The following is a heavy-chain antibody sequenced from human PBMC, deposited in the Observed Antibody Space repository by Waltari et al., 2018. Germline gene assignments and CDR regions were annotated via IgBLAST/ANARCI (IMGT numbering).Heavy chain of an antibody. D-gene: IGHD4-4*01. J-gene: IGHJ6*02. V-gene: IGHV4-34*01. CDR1: GGCFSCYC. Sequence: QVQLRQGGAGLLKPSETLCVTCAGYGGCFSCYCWSWSRHPPGKGQEWMWQINHSRSTNDTPSLTTPVTLSADTSTDYFSLKPCSVPAASLAVSYCARLTVTGMASYSYGMDAWAQGTPVTVSS. CDR2: INHSRST. CDR3: ARLTVTGMASYSYGMDA.